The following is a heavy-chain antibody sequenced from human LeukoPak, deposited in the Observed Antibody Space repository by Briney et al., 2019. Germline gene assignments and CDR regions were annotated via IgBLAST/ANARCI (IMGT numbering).Heavy chain of an antibody. CDR2: ISSSGTTI. D-gene: IGHD5-18*01. Sequence: GGSLRLSCAASGFTFSTYGMKWVRQAPGKGLEWISYISSSGTTISYADSVKGRFTFSRDNAKNSLYLQMNSLRAEDTAVYYCGRAGLGYSYGTGYYYYMDVWGKGTTVTVSS. CDR1: GFTFSTYG. V-gene: IGHV3-48*04. CDR3: GRAGLGYSYGTGYYYYMDV. J-gene: IGHJ6*03.